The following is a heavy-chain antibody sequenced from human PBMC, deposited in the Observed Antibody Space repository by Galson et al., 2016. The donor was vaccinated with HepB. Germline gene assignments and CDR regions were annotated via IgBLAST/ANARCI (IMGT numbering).Heavy chain of an antibody. CDR1: GFTFQNYA. D-gene: IGHD6-19*01. CDR2: ITWDGDTT. Sequence: SLRLSCAASGFTFQNYAMHWVRQAPGKGLEWISLITWDGDTTYYANSVKGRFTISRDNSKNSLYLQMSSLRAEDTALYYCAKVIYTGGWSKGDGFHYWGQGTLVTVSS. J-gene: IGHJ4*02. CDR3: AKVIYTGGWSKGDGFHY. V-gene: IGHV3-43D*03.